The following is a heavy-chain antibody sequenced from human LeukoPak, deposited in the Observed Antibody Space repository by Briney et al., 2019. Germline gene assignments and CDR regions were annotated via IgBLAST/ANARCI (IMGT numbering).Heavy chain of an antibody. D-gene: IGHD3-16*01. CDR1: GGSFSGYY. J-gene: IGHJ3*02. CDR3: ARIGRRGAFDI. CDR2: INHSGST. Sequence: SETLSLTCAVYGGSFSGYYWSWIRQPPGKGLEWIGEINHSGSTNYNPSLKSRVTISVDTSKNQFSLKLSSVTAADTAVYYCARIGRRGAFDIWGQGTMVTVSS. V-gene: IGHV4-34*01.